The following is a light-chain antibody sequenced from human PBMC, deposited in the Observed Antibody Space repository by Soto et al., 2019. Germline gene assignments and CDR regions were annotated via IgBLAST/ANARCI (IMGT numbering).Light chain of an antibody. V-gene: IGKV3-11*01. CDR3: QQRSNWPLT. J-gene: IGKJ4*01. CDR1: QRVSSY. Sequence: EIVLTQSPATLSLSPGERATLSCRTSQRVSSYLAWYQQRPGQPPRLLIYDASYRAAGIPDRFSGSGSGTDFTLTITSLEPEDFAVYYCQQRSNWPLTFGGGTKV. CDR2: DAS.